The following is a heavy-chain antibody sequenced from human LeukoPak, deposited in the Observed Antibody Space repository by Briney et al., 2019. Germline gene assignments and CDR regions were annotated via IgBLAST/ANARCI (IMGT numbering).Heavy chain of an antibody. D-gene: IGHD4-11*01. CDR2: TNVGNDYT. Sequence: ASVKVSCKASGYTFTHYAVHWVRQAPGQRLEWMGWTNVGNDYTESSQKFQDRLTITSHTTATTVYMELSSLRSEDTAVYYCARDDFSTYPGLNYFDYWGQGSLVTVSS. V-gene: IGHV1-3*01. CDR3: ARDDFSTYPGLNYFDY. CDR1: GYTFTHYA. J-gene: IGHJ4*02.